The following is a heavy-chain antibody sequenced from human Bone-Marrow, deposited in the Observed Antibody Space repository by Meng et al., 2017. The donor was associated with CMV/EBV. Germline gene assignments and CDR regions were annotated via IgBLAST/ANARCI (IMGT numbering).Heavy chain of an antibody. Sequence: SETLSLTCTVSGGSISGYYWSWIRQPPGKGLEWIGEINHSGSTNYNPSLKSRVTISVDTSKNQFSLKLSSVTAADTAVYYCARWTLDIVVVPALNWFDPWGQGTLVTVSS. V-gene: IGHV4-34*01. CDR3: ARWTLDIVVVPALNWFDP. CDR2: INHSGST. J-gene: IGHJ5*02. D-gene: IGHD2-2*03. CDR1: GGSISGYY.